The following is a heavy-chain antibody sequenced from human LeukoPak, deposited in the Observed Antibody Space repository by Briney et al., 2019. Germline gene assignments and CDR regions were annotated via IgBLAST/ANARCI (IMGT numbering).Heavy chain of an antibody. CDR3: APDDFDNNVAF. CDR2: ISAWRGSV. V-gene: IGHV3-48*04. CDR1: GYTFSSYN. D-gene: IGHD3-22*01. J-gene: IGHJ3*01. Sequence: GGALRLSCVGSGYTFSSYNMNWFRQAAGKGLEWLSYISAWRGSVYYADSVKGRFTISKDNANASPYLFMNSLEVEDTAMYFCAPDDFDNNVAFWGQGTVVTVSS.